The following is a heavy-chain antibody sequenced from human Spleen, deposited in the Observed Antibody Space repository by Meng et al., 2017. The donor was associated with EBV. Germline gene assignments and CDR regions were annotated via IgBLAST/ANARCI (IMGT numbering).Heavy chain of an antibody. Sequence: QVQLQQWGAGLLKPSETLSLTCAVSGASFSDYYWSWIRQPPGKGLEWIGEINHSGSTNYNPSLKSRVTISVDTSKNQFSLTMTSVTAADSALYYCATDKVETPMAFDYWGQGTLVTVSS. D-gene: IGHD2-8*01. CDR3: ATDKVETPMAFDY. V-gene: IGHV4-34*01. CDR2: INHSGST. J-gene: IGHJ4*01. CDR1: GASFSDYY.